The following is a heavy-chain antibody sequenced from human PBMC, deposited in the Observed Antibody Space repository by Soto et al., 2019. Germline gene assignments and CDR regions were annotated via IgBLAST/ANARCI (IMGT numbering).Heavy chain of an antibody. Sequence: QVQLQESGPGLVKPSETLSLTCTVSGGSINSYYWSWIRQPPGKGLEWIGYIYYSGSTNYNPSLKSRVTIPVDTSKNQFSLKLSSVTAADTAIYYCARGMGAPDYWGQGTLVTVSS. CDR1: GGSINSYY. D-gene: IGHD1-26*01. CDR3: ARGMGAPDY. V-gene: IGHV4-59*01. CDR2: IYYSGST. J-gene: IGHJ4*02.